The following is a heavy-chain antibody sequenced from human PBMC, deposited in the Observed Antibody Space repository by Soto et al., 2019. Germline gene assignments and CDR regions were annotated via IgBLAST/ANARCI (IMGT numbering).Heavy chain of an antibody. CDR2: IIPIFGTA. V-gene: IGHV1-69*01. J-gene: IGHJ6*02. CDR3: ASDIVVVVAATYYYYGMDV. CDR1: GGTFSSYA. Sequence: QVQLVQSGAEVKKPGSSVKVSCKASGGTFSSYAISWVRQAPGQGLEWMGGIIPIFGTANYAQNFQGRVTITADESTSTAYMELSSLRSEDTAVYYCASDIVVVVAATYYYYGMDVWGQGTTVTVSS. D-gene: IGHD2-15*01.